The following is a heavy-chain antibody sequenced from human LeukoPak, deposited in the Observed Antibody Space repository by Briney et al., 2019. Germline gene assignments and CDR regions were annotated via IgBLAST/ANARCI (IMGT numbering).Heavy chain of an antibody. Sequence: GGSLRLCCAASGFTFSSYSMNWVRQAPGKGLEWVSSISSSSSYIYYADSVKGRFTISRDNAKNSLYLQMNSLRAEDTAVYYCARDKPHELLYGYLIWFDPWGQGTLVTVSS. D-gene: IGHD5-24*01. CDR1: GFTFSSYS. V-gene: IGHV3-21*01. J-gene: IGHJ5*02. CDR3: ARDKPHELLYGYLIWFDP. CDR2: ISSSSSYI.